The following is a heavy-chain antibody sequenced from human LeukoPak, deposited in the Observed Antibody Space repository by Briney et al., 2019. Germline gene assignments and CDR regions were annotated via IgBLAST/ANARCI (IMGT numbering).Heavy chain of an antibody. CDR1: GFTFSSYE. D-gene: IGHD6-19*01. CDR3: ARDLVAVAATFDY. Sequence: GGSLRLSCAASGFTFSSYEMNWVRQAPGRGLEWVSYISGSGSTIYYADSVKGRFTISRDNAKNSLYLQMNSLRAEDTAVYYCARDLVAVAATFDYWGQGTLVTVSS. J-gene: IGHJ4*02. V-gene: IGHV3-48*03. CDR2: ISGSGSTI.